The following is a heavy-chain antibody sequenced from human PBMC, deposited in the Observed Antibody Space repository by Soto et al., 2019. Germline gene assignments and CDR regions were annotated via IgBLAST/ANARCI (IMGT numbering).Heavy chain of an antibody. CDR2: ISSSSFTI. CDR3: AKAISPELRYFDWLFPFDY. D-gene: IGHD3-9*01. J-gene: IGHJ4*02. CDR1: GFRFSDYS. Sequence: PGGSLRLSCAASGFRFSDYSMNWVRQAPGRGLEWVSYISSSSFTIHYADSVEGRFAISRDNAKNSLYLQMNSLRAEDTAVYYCAKAISPELRYFDWLFPFDYWGQGTLVTVSS. V-gene: IGHV3-48*01.